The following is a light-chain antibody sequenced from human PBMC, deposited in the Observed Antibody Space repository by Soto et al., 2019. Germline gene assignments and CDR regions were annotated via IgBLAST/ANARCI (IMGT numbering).Light chain of an antibody. V-gene: IGKV3-20*01. CDR2: GSS. J-gene: IGKJ2*01. CDR1: QSVNSNF. CDR3: QQYGPSPLLSM. Sequence: EIVLTQSPGTLSLSPGERATLSCRTSQSVNSNFLAWYQQKPDQTPRPLVYGSSTRAAGVPDRFSGSGSGTDYTLTFSRLEPEEFAAYYGQQYGPSPLLSMLGQGTKLGVK.